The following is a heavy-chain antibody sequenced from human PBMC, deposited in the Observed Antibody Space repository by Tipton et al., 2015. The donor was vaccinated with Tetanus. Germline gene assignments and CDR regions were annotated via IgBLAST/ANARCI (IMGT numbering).Heavy chain of an antibody. V-gene: IGHV3-74*02. CDR2: INSDGSST. CDR1: GLAFSSYW. CDR3: ARAAELRAFDY. D-gene: IGHD1-7*01. Sequence: VQLVQSGGGWVQPGRSQRLSCAASGLAFSSYWMHWVRQAPGKGLVWVSRINSDGSSTGYADSVKGRFTISRDNAKNTLYLQMNSLRAEDTAVYYCARAAELRAFDYWGQGTLVTVSS. J-gene: IGHJ4*02.